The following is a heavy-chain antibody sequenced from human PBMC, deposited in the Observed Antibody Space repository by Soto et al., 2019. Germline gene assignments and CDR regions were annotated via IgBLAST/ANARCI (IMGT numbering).Heavy chain of an antibody. V-gene: IGHV4-59*08. CDR1: GGSISNYY. Sequence: QVQLQESGPGLVKPSETLSLTCTVSGGSISNYYWSWIRQPPGKGLEWIGDIYYSGSTNYNPSLKSRVTISVATSKIQFSLKLSSVTAADTAVYYCASRWGGTFDIWGQGTMVTVSS. CDR2: IYYSGST. D-gene: IGHD1-26*01. CDR3: ASRWGGTFDI. J-gene: IGHJ3*02.